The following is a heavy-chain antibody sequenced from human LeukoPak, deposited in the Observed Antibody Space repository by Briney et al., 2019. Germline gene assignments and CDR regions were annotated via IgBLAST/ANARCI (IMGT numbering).Heavy chain of an antibody. CDR1: GFTFSSYW. D-gene: IGHD6-25*01. CDR3: ARPRDRGWYFDL. J-gene: IGHJ2*01. V-gene: IGHV3-7*01. Sequence: GESLRPSCAASGFTFSSYWMSWVRQAPGKGLEWVANIKQDGSEKYYVDSVKGRFTISRDNAKNSLYLQMNSLRAEDTAVYYCARPRDRGWYFDLWGRGTLVTVSS. CDR2: IKQDGSEK.